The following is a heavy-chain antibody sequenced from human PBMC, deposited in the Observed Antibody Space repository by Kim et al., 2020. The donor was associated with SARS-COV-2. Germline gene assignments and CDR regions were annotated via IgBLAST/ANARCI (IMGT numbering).Heavy chain of an antibody. V-gene: IGHV4-34*01. Sequence: SETLSLTCAVYGASFNGFYWSWIRQPPGKGLEWIGEINHRGSTNYNPSLKSRVNISIDPSKNQFFLKLSSVTAADTAVYYCASQGGGYCVSTSCYNANFDYWGQGPLVTVSS. D-gene: IGHD2-2*02. CDR1: GASFNGFY. J-gene: IGHJ4*02. CDR2: INHRGST. CDR3: ASQGGGYCVSTSCYNANFDY.